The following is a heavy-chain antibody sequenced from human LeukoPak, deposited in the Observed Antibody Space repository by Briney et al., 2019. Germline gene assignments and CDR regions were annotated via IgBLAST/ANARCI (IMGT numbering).Heavy chain of an antibody. V-gene: IGHV4-59*01. J-gene: IGHJ3*02. Sequence: SETLSLTCAVYGGSFSSYYWSWIRQPPGKGLEWIGYIYYSGSTNYNPSLKSRVTISVDTSKNQFSLKLSSVTAADTAVYYCARGDGLWFGELLSAFDIWGQGTMVTVSS. CDR2: IYYSGST. CDR1: GGSFSSYY. CDR3: ARGDGLWFGELLSAFDI. D-gene: IGHD3-10*01.